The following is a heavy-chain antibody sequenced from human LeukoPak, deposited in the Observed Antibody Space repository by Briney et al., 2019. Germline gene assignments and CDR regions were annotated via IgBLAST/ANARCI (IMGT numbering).Heavy chain of an antibody. CDR2: INPDGNEK. V-gene: IGHV3-7*01. CDR1: GLTFTDFW. Sequence: GGSLRLSCAASGLTFTDFWMNWVRLAPGRGLEWLANINPDGNEKYYVDSVKGRFAMSRDNAKNEVHLEMNSLRAEDTGVYYCSGRDSSRSPRAYWGQGTLVSVSS. D-gene: IGHD6-13*01. J-gene: IGHJ4*02. CDR3: SGRDSSRSPRAY.